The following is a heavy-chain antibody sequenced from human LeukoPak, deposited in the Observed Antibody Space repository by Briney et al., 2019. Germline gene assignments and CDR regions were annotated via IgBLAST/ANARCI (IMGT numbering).Heavy chain of an antibody. CDR1: GFTFSSYE. D-gene: IGHD1-26*01. V-gene: IGHV3-48*03. Sequence: PGGSLRLSCAASGFTFSSYEMNWVRQAPGKGLEWVSYISSSGSTIYYADSVKGRFTISRDNAKNSLYLQMNSLRAEDTAVYYCAKVSAWAMVGATYFDYWGQGTLVTVSS. J-gene: IGHJ4*02. CDR2: ISSSGSTI. CDR3: AKVSAWAMVGATYFDY.